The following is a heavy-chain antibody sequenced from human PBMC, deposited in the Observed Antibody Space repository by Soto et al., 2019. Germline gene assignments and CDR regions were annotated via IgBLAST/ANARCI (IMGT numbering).Heavy chain of an antibody. J-gene: IGHJ3*02. CDR2: ISSSSSYI. V-gene: IGHV3-21*01. D-gene: IGHD3-22*01. Sequence: GGSLRLSCAASGFTFSSYSMNWVRQAPGKGLEWVSSISSSSSYIYYADSVKGRFTISRDNAKNSLYLQMNSLRAEDTAVYYCAGGLRMIPLLFDIRGQGTMVTVSS. CDR1: GFTFSSYS. CDR3: AGGLRMIPLLFDI.